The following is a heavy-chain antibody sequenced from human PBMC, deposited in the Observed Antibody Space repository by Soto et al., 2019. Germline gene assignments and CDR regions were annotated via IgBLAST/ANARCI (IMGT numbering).Heavy chain of an antibody. CDR3: AKGTQWLVPYYYYGMDV. J-gene: IGHJ6*02. CDR1: GFIFDDYA. V-gene: IGHV3-9*01. Sequence: EVQLVESGGGLVQPGRSLRLSCAASGFIFDDYAMHWVRQAPGKGLEWVSGISWNSGSIGYADSVKGRFTISRDNAKNSLYLQMNSLRAEDTALYYCAKGTQWLVPYYYYGMDVWGQGTTVTVSS. CDR2: ISWNSGSI. D-gene: IGHD6-19*01.